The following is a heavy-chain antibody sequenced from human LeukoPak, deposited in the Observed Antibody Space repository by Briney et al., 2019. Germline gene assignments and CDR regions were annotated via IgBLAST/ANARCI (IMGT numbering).Heavy chain of an antibody. V-gene: IGHV3-23*01. CDR2: ISGSGGST. J-gene: IGHJ3*02. CDR1: GFTFSTYA. D-gene: IGHD6-13*01. Sequence: GGSLRLSCAASGFTFSTYAMSWVRQAPGKGLEWVSAISGSGGSTNYADSVKGRFTISRDNSKNTLYLQMNSLRAEDTAVYYCARDRVAAASWDDAFDIWGQGTMVTVSS. CDR3: ARDRVAAASWDDAFDI.